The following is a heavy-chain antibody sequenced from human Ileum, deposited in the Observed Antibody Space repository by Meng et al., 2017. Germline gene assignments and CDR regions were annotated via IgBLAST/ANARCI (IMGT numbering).Heavy chain of an antibody. CDR1: GYTFKNYA. CDR3: ARPGGYCSDLDCYPAE. Sequence: QVELVQSGSELEEPGASVKVSCKASGYTFKNYAVTWVRQAPGQGLEWMGWIHTDTGNPTYDQGFTGRFVFSLDTSVNTAYLQISGLKAEDTAVYYCARPGGYCSDLDCYPAEWGQGTLVTVSS. CDR2: IHTDTGNP. J-gene: IGHJ4*02. D-gene: IGHD2-15*01. V-gene: IGHV7-4-1*02.